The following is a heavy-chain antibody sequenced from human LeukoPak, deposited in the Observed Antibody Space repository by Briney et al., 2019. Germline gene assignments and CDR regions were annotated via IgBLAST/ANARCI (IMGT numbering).Heavy chain of an antibody. CDR2: INPSGGST. CDR1: GYTFTSYY. D-gene: IGHD5-12*01. CDR3: ARESGGANYFDY. Sequence: GASVKVSCKASGYTFTSYYMHWVRQAPGQGLEWTGIINPSGGSTSYAQKFQGRVTMTRDMSTSTVYMELSSLRSEDTAVYYCARESGGANYFDYWGQGTLVTVSS. J-gene: IGHJ4*02. V-gene: IGHV1-46*01.